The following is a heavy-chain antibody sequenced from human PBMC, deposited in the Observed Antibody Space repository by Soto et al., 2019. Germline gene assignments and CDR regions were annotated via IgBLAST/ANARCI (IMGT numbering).Heavy chain of an antibody. Sequence: ASVKVSCKASGYTFTSYDINWVRQATGQGLEWMGWMNPNSGNTGYAQKFQGRVTMTRNTSIRTAYMELSSLRSEDTAVYYCAGVGNGGQVVVAATAKRDFDYWGQGTLVTVSS. D-gene: IGHD2-15*01. V-gene: IGHV1-8*01. CDR2: MNPNSGNT. CDR3: AGVGNGGQVVVAATAKRDFDY. CDR1: GYTFTSYD. J-gene: IGHJ4*02.